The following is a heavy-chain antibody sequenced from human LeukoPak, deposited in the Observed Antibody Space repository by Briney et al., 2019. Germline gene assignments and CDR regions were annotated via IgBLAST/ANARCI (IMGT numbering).Heavy chain of an antibody. CDR1: GFTFSSYW. Sequence: GGSLRLSCAASGFTFSSYWMHWVRQVPGEGLVWVSRIDPDASASTYADSVKGRFTISRDNARNTLWLQMNSLRADDTAVYYCAGVRAGGNRAFDVWGQGTVVAVSS. CDR3: AGVRAGGNRAFDV. CDR2: IDPDASAS. J-gene: IGHJ3*01. V-gene: IGHV3-74*01. D-gene: IGHD4-23*01.